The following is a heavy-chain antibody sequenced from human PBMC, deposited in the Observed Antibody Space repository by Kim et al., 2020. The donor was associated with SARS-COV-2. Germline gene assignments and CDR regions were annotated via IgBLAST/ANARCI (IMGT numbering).Heavy chain of an antibody. J-gene: IGHJ4*02. V-gene: IGHV3-30*04. Sequence: GGSLRLSCAASGFTFSSYAMHWVRQAPGKGLEWVAVISYDGSNKYYADSVKGRFTISRDNSKNTLYLQMNSLRAEDTAVYYCAREESKAYSSGWYFDYWGQGTLVTVSS. D-gene: IGHD6-19*01. CDR1: GFTFSSYA. CDR3: AREESKAYSSGWYFDY. CDR2: ISYDGSNK.